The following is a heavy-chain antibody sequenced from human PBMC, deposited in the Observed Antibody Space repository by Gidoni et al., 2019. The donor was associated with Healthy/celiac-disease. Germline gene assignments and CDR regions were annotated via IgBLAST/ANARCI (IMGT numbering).Heavy chain of an antibody. D-gene: IGHD6-13*01. Sequence: EVQLVESGGGLVQPGGSLRLSCAASGFTFSSYDMHWVRQATGKGLEWVSAIGTAGDTYYPGSVKGRFTISRENAKNSLYLQMNSLRAGDTAVYYCARVQSRSSFARRGDYYYGMDVWGQGTTVTVSS. CDR2: IGTAGDT. CDR3: ARVQSRSSFARRGDYYYGMDV. J-gene: IGHJ6*02. CDR1: GFTFSSYD. V-gene: IGHV3-13*01.